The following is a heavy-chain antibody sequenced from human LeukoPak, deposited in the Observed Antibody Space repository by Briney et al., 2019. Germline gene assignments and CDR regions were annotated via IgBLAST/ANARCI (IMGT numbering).Heavy chain of an antibody. CDR1: GGSFSGYY. CDR2: INHSGST. CDR3: ARYLDYGGNSRVFQH. J-gene: IGHJ1*01. V-gene: IGHV4-34*01. D-gene: IGHD4-23*01. Sequence: SETLSLTCAVYGGSFSGYYWSWIRQPPGKGLEWIGEINHSGSTNYNPSLKSRVTISIDTSKNQFSLKLSSVTAADTAVYYCARYLDYGGNSRVFQHWGQSTLVTVSS.